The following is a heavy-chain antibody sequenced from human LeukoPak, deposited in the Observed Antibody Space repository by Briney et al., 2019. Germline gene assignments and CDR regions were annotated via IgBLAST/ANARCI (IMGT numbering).Heavy chain of an antibody. J-gene: IGHJ4*02. V-gene: IGHV3-11*01. D-gene: IGHD3-22*01. CDR3: ANRPYSSGYYYYDY. Sequence: PGGSPRLSCAASGFTFSDYYMSWIRQAPGKGLEWVSYISSSGSTIYYADSVKGRFTISRDNSKNTLYLQMNSLRAEDTAVYYCANRPYSSGYYYYDYWGQGTLVTVSS. CDR1: GFTFSDYY. CDR2: ISSSGSTI.